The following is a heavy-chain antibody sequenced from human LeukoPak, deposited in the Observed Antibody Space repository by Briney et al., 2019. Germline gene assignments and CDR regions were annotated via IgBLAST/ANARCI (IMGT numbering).Heavy chain of an antibody. D-gene: IGHD3-9*01. Sequence: ETLSLTCAVYGGSFSGYYWSWIRQPPGKGLEWIGEINHSGSTNYNPSLKSRVTISVDTSKNQFSLKLSSVTAADTAVYYCARRMENYDVLNMDAFDIWGHGTRVTVSS. CDR2: INHSGST. CDR3: ARRMENYDVLNMDAFDI. CDR1: GGSFSGYY. V-gene: IGHV4-34*01. J-gene: IGHJ3*02.